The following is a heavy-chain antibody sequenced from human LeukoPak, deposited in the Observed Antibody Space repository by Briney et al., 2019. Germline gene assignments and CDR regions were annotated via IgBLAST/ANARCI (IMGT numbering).Heavy chain of an antibody. J-gene: IGHJ1*01. V-gene: IGHV4-4*07. D-gene: IGHD3-22*01. CDR3: ARGPQRRWNYYDSSGPTGLTYFQH. CDR2: IYTSGST. CDR1: GGSISSYY. Sequence: KTSETLSLTCTVSGGSISSYYWSWIRQPAGKGLEWIGRIYTSGSTNYNPSLKSRVTISVDTSKNQFSLKLSSVTAADTAVYYCARGPQRRWNYYDSSGPTGLTYFQHWGQGTLVTVSS.